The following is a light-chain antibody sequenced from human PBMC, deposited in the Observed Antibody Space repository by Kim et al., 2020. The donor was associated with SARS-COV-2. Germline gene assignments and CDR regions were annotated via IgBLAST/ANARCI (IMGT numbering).Light chain of an antibody. CDR3: KSRDTSGDRLV. V-gene: IGLV3-19*01. Sequence: ALRQTVRITCQGDSLRTYYASWYQQKPGQAPALVIYAKNNRPSGIPDRFSGSSSGNTASLTITGAQAEDEADYYCKSRDTSGDRLVFGGGTQLTVL. CDR2: AKN. CDR1: SLRTYY. J-gene: IGLJ2*01.